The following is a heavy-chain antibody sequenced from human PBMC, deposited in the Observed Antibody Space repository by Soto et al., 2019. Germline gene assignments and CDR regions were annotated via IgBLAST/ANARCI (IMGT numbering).Heavy chain of an antibody. CDR1: GGSFSGYY. J-gene: IGHJ6*02. CDR3: ARGKNGVYYYYGMDV. V-gene: IGHV4-34*01. CDR2: INHSGST. Sequence: PSETLSLTCAVYGGSFSGYYWSWIRQPPGQGLEWIGEINHSGSTNYNPSLKSRVTIPVDTSKNQFSLKLSSVTAADTAVYYCARGKNGVYYYYGMDVWGQGTTVTVSS. D-gene: IGHD2-8*01.